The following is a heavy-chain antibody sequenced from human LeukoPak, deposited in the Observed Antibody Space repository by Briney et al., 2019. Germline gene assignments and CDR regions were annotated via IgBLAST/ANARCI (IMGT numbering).Heavy chain of an antibody. CDR1: GFTFSGSA. Sequence: GGSLRLSCAASGFTFSGSAMHWVRQASGKGLEWVGRIRSKANSYATAYAASVKGRFTISRDDSTNTLYLQMNSLKSEDTAVYYCTTYGSGRKFDYWGQGILVTVSS. J-gene: IGHJ4*02. CDR2: IRSKANSYAT. D-gene: IGHD3-10*01. V-gene: IGHV3-73*01. CDR3: TTYGSGRKFDY.